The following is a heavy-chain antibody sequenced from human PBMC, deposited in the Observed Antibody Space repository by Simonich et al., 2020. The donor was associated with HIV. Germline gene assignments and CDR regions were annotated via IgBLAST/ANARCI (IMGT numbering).Heavy chain of an antibody. CDR2: FKWNSGRI. CDR3: ARGRMRDDRGADFDY. CDR1: GFTLDNYA. J-gene: IGHJ4*02. Sequence: EVQLVESGGGLVQPGRSLRLSCSASGFTLDNYAMPWVRQAPGKGLEWVSGFKWNSGRIAYADSVKGRFTISRDNAKNSLYLQMNSLRPEDMALYYCARGRMRDDRGADFDYWGQGTRVTVAS. D-gene: IGHD3-10*02. V-gene: IGHV3-9*03.